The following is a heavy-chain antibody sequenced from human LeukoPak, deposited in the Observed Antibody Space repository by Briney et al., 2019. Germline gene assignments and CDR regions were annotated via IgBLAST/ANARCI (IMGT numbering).Heavy chain of an antibody. Sequence: GGSLRLSCTASGFTFNNYGVTWVRQAPGKGLEWVSVISGDGGTTFYAPFLKGRFTISRDNSKNTVYLQMNSLRAEDTAIYSCARVRSGSYLDTWGQGTLVTVSS. D-gene: IGHD3-3*01. J-gene: IGHJ4*02. CDR2: ISGDGGTT. CDR3: ARVRSGSYLDT. V-gene: IGHV3-23*01. CDR1: GFTFNNYG.